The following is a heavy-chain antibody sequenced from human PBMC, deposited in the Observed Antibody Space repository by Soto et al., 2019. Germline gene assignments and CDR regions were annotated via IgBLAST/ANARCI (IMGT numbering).Heavy chain of an antibody. CDR1: GFTFSSYW. Sequence: GESLKISCAASGFTFSSYWMSWVRQAPGKGLEWVANIKQDGSEKYYVDSVKGRFTISRDNAKNSLYLQMNSLRAEDTAVYYCAREAVSLYYYYGMDVWGQGTTVTVSS. CDR3: AREAVSLYYYYGMDV. V-gene: IGHV3-7*05. CDR2: IKQDGSEK. J-gene: IGHJ6*02. D-gene: IGHD6-19*01.